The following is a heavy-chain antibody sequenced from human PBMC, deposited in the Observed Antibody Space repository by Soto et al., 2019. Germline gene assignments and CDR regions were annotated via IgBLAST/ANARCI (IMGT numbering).Heavy chain of an antibody. CDR1: GFSLSTSGVG. V-gene: IGHV2-5*02. CDR3: ADRLSDGGYEPSFDY. J-gene: IGHJ4*02. CDR2: IYWDDDK. Sequence: QITLKESGPTLVKPTQTLTLTCTFSGFSLSTSGVGVGWIRQPPGKALEWLALIYWDDDKRSSPSLKSRLTITKDSSKNQVVLTMTNMDPVDTATYYCADRLSDGGYEPSFDYGGQGTLVTVSS. D-gene: IGHD5-12*01.